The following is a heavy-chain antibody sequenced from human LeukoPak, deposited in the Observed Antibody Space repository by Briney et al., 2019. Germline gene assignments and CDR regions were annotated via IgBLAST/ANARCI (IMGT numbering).Heavy chain of an antibody. Sequence: GGSLRPSCAASGFTFDDYAMHWVGQAPGKSLEWVSLISWDGGSTYYADSVKGRFTISRDNSKNSLYLQMNSLRAEDTALYYCAKDKDFDSSGWYSSFDYWGQGTLVTVSS. J-gene: IGHJ4*02. D-gene: IGHD6-19*01. V-gene: IGHV3-43D*04. CDR3: AKDKDFDSSGWYSSFDY. CDR2: ISWDGGST. CDR1: GFTFDDYA.